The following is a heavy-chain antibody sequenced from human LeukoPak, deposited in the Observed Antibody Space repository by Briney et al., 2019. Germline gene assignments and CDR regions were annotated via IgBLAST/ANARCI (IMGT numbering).Heavy chain of an antibody. V-gene: IGHV3-21*01. CDR3: ARDRLWGYDILTGSAALDY. CDR2: ISSSSSYI. J-gene: IGHJ4*02. CDR1: GFTFSGYS. Sequence: GGSLRRSCAASGFTFSGYSMNWVRQPPGKGLEWVSFISSSSSYIYYADSVKGRFTISRDNAKNSLYLQMNRLRAEDTAVYYCARDRLWGYDILTGSAALDYWGQGTLVTVSS. D-gene: IGHD3-9*01.